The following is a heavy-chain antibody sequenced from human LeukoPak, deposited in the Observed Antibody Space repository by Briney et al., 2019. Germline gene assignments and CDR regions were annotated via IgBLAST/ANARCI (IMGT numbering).Heavy chain of an antibody. CDR2: INHSGST. J-gene: IGHJ5*02. CDR1: GGSFSGYY. CDR3: ARGPYGSGSYYKNWFDP. Sequence: SGTLSLTCAVYGGSFSGYYWSWIRQPPGKGLEWIGEINHSGSTNYNPSLKSRVTISVDTSKNQFSLKLSSVTAADTAVYYCARGPYGSGSYYKNWFDPWGQGTLVTVSS. V-gene: IGHV4-34*01. D-gene: IGHD3-10*01.